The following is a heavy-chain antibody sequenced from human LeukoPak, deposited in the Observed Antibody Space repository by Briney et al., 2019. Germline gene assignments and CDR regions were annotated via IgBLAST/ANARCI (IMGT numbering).Heavy chain of an antibody. Sequence: ASVKVSCKASGGTFSSYAISWVRQAPGQGLEWMGGIIPIFGTANYAQKFQGRVTITADESTSTAYMELSSLRSEDTAVYYCAGAFRSIFGEVIIGYWGQGTLVTVSS. J-gene: IGHJ4*02. CDR1: GGTFSSYA. V-gene: IGHV1-69*13. CDR3: AGAFRSIFGEVIIGY. CDR2: IIPIFGTA. D-gene: IGHD3-3*01.